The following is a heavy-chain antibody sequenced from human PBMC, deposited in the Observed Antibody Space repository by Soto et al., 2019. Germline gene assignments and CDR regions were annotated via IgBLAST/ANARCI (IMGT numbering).Heavy chain of an antibody. CDR1: GASITSSF. Sequence: QVQLQESGPGLVTPSDTLSLTCTISGASITSSFWTWIRQPPGKGLEWIGYMSDTGTTRYSPSLKGRVTISVDTSKNQLSLTLTSVNVADTAVYYCAAEGTYGYNDFEYWGQGTLVAVSS. CDR3: AAEGTYGYNDFEY. CDR2: MSDTGTT. V-gene: IGHV4-59*07. J-gene: IGHJ4*02. D-gene: IGHD5-12*01.